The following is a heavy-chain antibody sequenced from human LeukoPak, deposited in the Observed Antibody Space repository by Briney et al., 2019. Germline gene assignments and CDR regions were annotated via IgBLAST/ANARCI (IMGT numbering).Heavy chain of an antibody. J-gene: IGHJ6*02. V-gene: IGHV3-33*08. D-gene: IGHD3-22*01. CDR1: GVTFSSYG. CDR2: IWYDGSNK. CDR3: ARERIVVVPPYYYGMDV. Sequence: GGSLRLSCAASGVTFSSYGMRWGRQAPGKGLEWVGVIWYDGSNKYYADSVKGRFTISRDNSKNTLYPQMNRLRAEDTAVYYCARERIVVVPPYYYGMDVWGQGTTVTVSS.